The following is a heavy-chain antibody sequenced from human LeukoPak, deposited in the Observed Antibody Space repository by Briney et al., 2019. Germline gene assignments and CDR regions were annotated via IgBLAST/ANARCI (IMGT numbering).Heavy chain of an antibody. CDR2: IYPTDSDT. V-gene: IGHV5-51*01. CDR1: GYSFTSYW. CDR3: ARSYGSGSYYDWFDP. Sequence: GESLKISCKGSGYSFTSYWIGWVRQMPGKGLEWMGIIYPTDSDTRYSPSFQGQVTISADKSISTAYLQWSSLKASDTAMYYCARSYGSGSYYDWFDPWGQGTLVTVSS. J-gene: IGHJ5*02. D-gene: IGHD3-10*01.